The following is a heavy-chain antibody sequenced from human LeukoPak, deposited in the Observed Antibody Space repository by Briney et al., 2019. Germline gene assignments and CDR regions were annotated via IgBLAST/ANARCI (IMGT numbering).Heavy chain of an antibody. CDR2: TIPIYGTT. Sequence: PMASVKVSCKASGGTFASSGIGWVRLAPGQGLVWMGGTIPIYGTTFIAQKFQGRVTLTTDESTSTAYMEVNSLRSEDTAVYYCARTLLDSGAGSFFDWWGQGTLVTVSS. V-gene: IGHV1-69*05. J-gene: IGHJ4*02. CDR3: ARTLLDSGAGSFFDW. CDR1: GGTFASSG. D-gene: IGHD3-10*01.